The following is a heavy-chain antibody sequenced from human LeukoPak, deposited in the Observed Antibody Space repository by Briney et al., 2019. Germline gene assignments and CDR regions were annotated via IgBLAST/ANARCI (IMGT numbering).Heavy chain of an antibody. CDR2: ISYDGSNK. V-gene: IGHV3-30*03. J-gene: IGHJ3*02. Sequence: PGGSLRLSCAASGFTFSNYAMHWVRQAPGKGLEWVAVISYDGSNKYYVDSVKGRFTISRDNSKNTSYLQMNSLRAEDTAVYYCASLPYYYGSGSFLRAFDIWGQGTMVTVSS. CDR3: ASLPYYYGSGSFLRAFDI. CDR1: GFTFSNYA. D-gene: IGHD3-10*01.